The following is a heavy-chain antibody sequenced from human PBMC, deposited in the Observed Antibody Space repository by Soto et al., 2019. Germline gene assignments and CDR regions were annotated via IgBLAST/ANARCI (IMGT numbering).Heavy chain of an antibody. J-gene: IGHJ4*02. D-gene: IGHD6-13*01. CDR1: EFTLIRYY. Sequence: PSETLSLTCPCSEFTLIRYYWILLRQPAGKGLEWIGRIYTSGSTNYNPSLKSRVTMSVDTSKNQFSLKLSSVTAADTAVYYCARDLGIAAAGTFGDYWGQGTLVNVSA. CDR3: ARDLGIAAAGTFGDY. V-gene: IGHV4-4*07. CDR2: IYTSGST.